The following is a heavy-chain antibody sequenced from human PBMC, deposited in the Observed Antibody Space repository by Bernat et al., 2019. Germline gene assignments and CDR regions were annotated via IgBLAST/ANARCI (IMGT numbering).Heavy chain of an antibody. Sequence: QVQLQESGPGLVKPSQTLSLTCTVSGGPISSGGYYWSWIRQHPGKGLEWIGHIYYSGTTYYNPSLKSRVTISVDTSKNQFSLKLSSVTAANTAVFYCARDYCVGGSCPGYMDVWGKGTTVTVSS. CDR2: IYYSGTT. V-gene: IGHV4-31*03. J-gene: IGHJ6*03. D-gene: IGHD2-15*01. CDR3: ARDYCVGGSCPGYMDV. CDR1: GGPISSGGYY.